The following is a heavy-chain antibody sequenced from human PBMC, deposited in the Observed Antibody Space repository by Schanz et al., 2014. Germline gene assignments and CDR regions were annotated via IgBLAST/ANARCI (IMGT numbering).Heavy chain of an antibody. CDR3: AKDLLYGAPMPLNHLDY. CDR2: ISASGGST. D-gene: IGHD2-2*01. CDR1: GFTFSSYA. J-gene: IGHJ4*02. V-gene: IGHV3-23*01. Sequence: DVQLLESGGGLVQPGTSLRLSCAASGFTFSSYAMSWVRQAPGKGLEWVSTISASGGSTYYADSVKGRFTISRDNAKNSLFLQMNSLRAEDTAVYYCAKDLLYGAPMPLNHLDYWGQGTLVTVSS.